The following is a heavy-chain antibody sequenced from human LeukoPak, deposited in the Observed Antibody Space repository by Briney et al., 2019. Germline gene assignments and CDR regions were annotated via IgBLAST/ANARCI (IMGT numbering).Heavy chain of an antibody. CDR1: GFTFSSYS. D-gene: IGHD3-3*01. Sequence: PGGSLRLSCAASGFTFSSYSMNWVRQAPGKGLEWVSSISSSSSYIYYADSVKGRFTISRDNAKNSLYLQMNSLRAEDTAVYYCARPLWSGYALDVWGKGTTVTVSS. CDR2: ISSSSSYI. CDR3: ARPLWSGYALDV. V-gene: IGHV3-21*01. J-gene: IGHJ6*04.